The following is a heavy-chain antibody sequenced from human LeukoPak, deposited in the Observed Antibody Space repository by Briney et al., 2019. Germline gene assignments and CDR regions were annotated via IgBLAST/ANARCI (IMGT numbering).Heavy chain of an antibody. Sequence: GGSLRLSCAASGFTFSSYAMHWVRQAPGKGLEYVSAISSNGGSTYYANSVKGRFTTSRDNSKNTLYLQMGSLRAEDMAVYYCARSAEEYSSGWYYFDYWGQGTLVTVSS. CDR3: ARSAEEYSSGWYYFDY. CDR1: GFTFSSYA. D-gene: IGHD6-19*01. CDR2: ISSNGGST. V-gene: IGHV3-64*01. J-gene: IGHJ4*02.